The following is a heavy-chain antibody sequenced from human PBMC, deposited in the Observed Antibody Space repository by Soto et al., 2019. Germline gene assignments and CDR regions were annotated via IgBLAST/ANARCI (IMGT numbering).Heavy chain of an antibody. V-gene: IGHV1-2*04. J-gene: IGHJ5*02. CDR3: ARQTTIIMPRGVVITYGGPFDP. D-gene: IGHD3-10*01. CDR2: INPNSGGT. CDR1: GYTFTSYA. Sequence: ASVKVSCKASGYTFTSYAMNWVRQAPGQGLEWMGWINPNSGGTNYAQKFQGWVTMTRDTSISTAYMELSRLRSDDTAVYYCARQTTIIMPRGVVITYGGPFDPWGQGTLVTVSS.